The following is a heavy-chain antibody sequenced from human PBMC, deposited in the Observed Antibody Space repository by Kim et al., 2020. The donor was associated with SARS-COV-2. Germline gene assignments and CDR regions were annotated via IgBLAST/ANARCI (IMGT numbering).Heavy chain of an antibody. Sequence: GGSLRLSCVASGFTFSTSPMGWVRQAPGKGLEWVSRLSWDGKRTYYADSVKGRVTISIDNSKNTLYLDMNSLRVEDTAVYYCAKGVTNSGFDYWGQGTQVTVSS. CDR2: LSWDGKRT. J-gene: IGHJ4*02. V-gene: IGHV3-23*01. D-gene: IGHD4-17*01. CDR3: AKGVTNSGFDY. CDR1: GFTFSTSP.